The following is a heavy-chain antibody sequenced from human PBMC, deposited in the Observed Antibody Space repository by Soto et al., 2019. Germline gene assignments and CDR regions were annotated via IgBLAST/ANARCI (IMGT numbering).Heavy chain of an antibody. V-gene: IGHV1-24*01. CDR2: FDPEDGET. CDR1: GYTLTELS. J-gene: IGHJ3*02. CDR3: ARAGSIAARPLDAFDI. D-gene: IGHD6-6*01. Sequence: ASVKVSCKVSGYTLTELSMHWVRQAPGKGLEWMGGFDPEDGETIYAQKFQGRVTMTKDTSTSTAYMELSSLRSDDTAVYYCARAGSIAARPLDAFDIWGQGTMVT.